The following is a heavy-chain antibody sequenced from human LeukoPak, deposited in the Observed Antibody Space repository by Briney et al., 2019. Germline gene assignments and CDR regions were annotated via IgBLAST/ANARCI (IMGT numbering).Heavy chain of an antibody. CDR2: ISAYNGNT. V-gene: IGHV1-18*01. Sequence: GASVKVSCKASGYTFTSYGISWVRQAPGQGLEWMGWISAYNGNTNYAQKLQGRVTMTTDTSTSTAYMELSSLRSEDTAVYYCAREKSDYGINWFDPWGQGTLVTVSS. D-gene: IGHD4-17*01. CDR3: AREKSDYGINWFDP. CDR1: GYTFTSYG. J-gene: IGHJ5*02.